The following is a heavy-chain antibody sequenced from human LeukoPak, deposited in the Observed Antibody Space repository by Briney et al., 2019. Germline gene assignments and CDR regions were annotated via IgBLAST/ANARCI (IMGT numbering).Heavy chain of an antibody. V-gene: IGHV4-34*01. CDR1: GGSFSGYY. CDR2: INHSGST. Sequence: PSETLSLTCAVYGGSFSGYYWSWIRQPPGKGLEWIGEINHSGSTNYNPSLKSRVTISVDTSKNQFSLKLSSVTAADTAVYYCARGRDYYDSSGYYPPYYFDYWGQGTLVTLSS. J-gene: IGHJ4*02. D-gene: IGHD3-22*01. CDR3: ARGRDYYDSSGYYPPYYFDY.